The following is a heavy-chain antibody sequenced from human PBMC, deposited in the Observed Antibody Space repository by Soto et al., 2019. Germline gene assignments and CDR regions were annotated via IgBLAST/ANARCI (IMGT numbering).Heavy chain of an antibody. V-gene: IGHV4-39*01. D-gene: IGHD6-13*01. J-gene: IGHJ4*02. CDR1: GGSISSSSYY. CDR2: IYYSGST. Sequence: SETLSLTCTVSGGSISSSSYYWGWIRQPPGKGLEWIGSIYYSGSTYYNPSLKSRVTISVDTSKNQFSLKLSSVTAADTAVYYCARHGGIAAAGYFDDWGQGTLVT. CDR3: ARHGGIAAAGYFDD.